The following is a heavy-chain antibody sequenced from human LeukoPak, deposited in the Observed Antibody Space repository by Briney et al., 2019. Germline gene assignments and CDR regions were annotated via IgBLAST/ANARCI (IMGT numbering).Heavy chain of an antibody. CDR2: IYYSGST. Sequence: SETLSLTCTVSGGSISSYYWSWIRQPPGKGLEWIGYIYYSGSTNYNPSLKSRVTISVDTSKNQFSLKLSSVTAADTAVYYCARHSGSSGWWVDYWGQGALVTVSS. V-gene: IGHV4-59*08. CDR1: GGSISSYY. J-gene: IGHJ4*02. D-gene: IGHD6-19*01. CDR3: ARHSGSSGWWVDY.